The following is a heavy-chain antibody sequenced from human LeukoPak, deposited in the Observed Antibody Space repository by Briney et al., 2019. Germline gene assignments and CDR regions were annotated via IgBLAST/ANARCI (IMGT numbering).Heavy chain of an antibody. Sequence: GASVKGSCKASGYTFTSYGISWVRQAPGKGLEWMGWVSPSHTTRVYAQQFQGRVTMTADTNTNTVSMELRSLRSDDTAVYFCARDYILPLETDNGDGFAIWGQGTVVSVSS. CDR3: ARDYILPLETDNGDGFAI. CDR1: GYTFTSYG. J-gene: IGHJ3*02. D-gene: IGHD3-3*02. V-gene: IGHV1-18*01. CDR2: VSPSHTTR.